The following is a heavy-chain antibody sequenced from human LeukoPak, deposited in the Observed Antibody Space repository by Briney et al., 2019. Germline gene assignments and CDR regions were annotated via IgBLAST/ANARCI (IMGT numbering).Heavy chain of an antibody. D-gene: IGHD5-24*01. J-gene: IGHJ3*02. V-gene: IGHV1-69*05. CDR1: GGTFSSYA. Sequence: SVKVSCKASGGTFSSYAISWVRQAPGQGLEWMGGIIPIFGTANYAQKFQGRVTITTDESTSTAYMELSSLRSEDTVVYYCASGDGYKHAFDIWGQGTMVTVSS. CDR2: IIPIFGTA. CDR3: ASGDGYKHAFDI.